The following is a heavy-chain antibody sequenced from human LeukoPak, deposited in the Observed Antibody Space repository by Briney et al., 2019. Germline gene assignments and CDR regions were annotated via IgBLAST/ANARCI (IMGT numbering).Heavy chain of an antibody. Sequence: PGGSLRLSCAASGFTVSSNYMSWVRQAPGKGLEWVAISYSGNTTYCADSVRGRFTISRDKSKNRLHLQMNSLRAEDTAVYYCATYSSGRRGYYFDSWGQETLVTVSS. J-gene: IGHJ4*02. V-gene: IGHV3-66*01. CDR2: SYSGNTT. CDR3: ATYSSGRRGYYFDS. D-gene: IGHD6-19*01. CDR1: GFTVSSNY.